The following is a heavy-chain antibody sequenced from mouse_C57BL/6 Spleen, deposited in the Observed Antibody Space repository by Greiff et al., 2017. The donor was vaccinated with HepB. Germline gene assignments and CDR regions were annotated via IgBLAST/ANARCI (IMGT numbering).Heavy chain of an antibody. CDR3: AIGDYYGSSYGYFDY. D-gene: IGHD1-1*01. CDR1: GYTFTSYW. Sequence: QVQLKQPGAELVKPGASVKLSCKASGYTFTSYWMQWVKQRPGQGLEWIGEIDPSDSYTNYNQKFKGKATLTVDTSSSTAYMQLSSLTSEDSAVYYCAIGDYYGSSYGYFDYWGQGTTLTVSS. CDR2: IDPSDSYT. V-gene: IGHV1-50*01. J-gene: IGHJ2*01.